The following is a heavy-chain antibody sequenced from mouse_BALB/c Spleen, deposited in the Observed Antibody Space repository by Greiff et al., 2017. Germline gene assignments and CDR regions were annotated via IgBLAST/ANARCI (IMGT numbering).Heavy chain of an antibody. CDR3: NAWRGNDFFDY. CDR2: IDPENGDT. D-gene: IGHD2-1*01. J-gene: IGHJ2*01. V-gene: IGHV14-4*02. CDR1: GFNIKDYY. Sequence: EVQLQQSGAELVRSGASVKLSCTASGFNIKDYYMHWVKQRPEQGLEWIGWIDPENGDTEYAPKFQGKATMTADTSSNTAYLQLSSLTSEDTAVYYCNAWRGNDFFDYWGQGTTLTVSS.